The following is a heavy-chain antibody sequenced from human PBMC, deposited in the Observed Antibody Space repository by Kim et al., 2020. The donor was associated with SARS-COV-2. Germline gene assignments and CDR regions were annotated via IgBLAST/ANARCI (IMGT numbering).Heavy chain of an antibody. Sequence: YTNPSPKGRVTLSGDTTKKQFSLRLGSVTAADAAVYYCARHLRNWYFDLWGRGTLVTVSS. V-gene: IGHV4-39*01. CDR3: ARHLRNWYFDL. J-gene: IGHJ2*01.